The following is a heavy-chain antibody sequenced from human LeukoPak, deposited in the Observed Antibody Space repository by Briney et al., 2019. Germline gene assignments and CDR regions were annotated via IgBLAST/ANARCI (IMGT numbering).Heavy chain of an antibody. V-gene: IGHV3-33*08. J-gene: IGHJ4*02. Sequence: PGGSLRLSCAASGFTFSSYGMHWVRQAPGKGLEWVAVIWYDGSNENYADSVKGRFTISRDNSKNTLYLQMISLRVEDTAVYYCARSTTVTLQSFDYWGQGALVTVSS. CDR1: GFTFSSYG. CDR2: IWYDGSNE. D-gene: IGHD4-17*01. CDR3: ARSTTVTLQSFDY.